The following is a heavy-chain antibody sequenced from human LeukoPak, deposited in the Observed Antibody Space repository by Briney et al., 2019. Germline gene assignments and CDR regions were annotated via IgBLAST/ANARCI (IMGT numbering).Heavy chain of an antibody. D-gene: IGHD5-12*01. J-gene: IGHJ4*02. V-gene: IGHV1-2*02. CDR3: ARDGFRWLRGSFGY. Sequence: ASVKVSCKASGYTFTGYYMHWVRQAPGQGLEWMGWINPNSGGTNYAQKLQGRVTMTRDTSISTAYMELSRLRSDDTAVYYCARDGFRWLRGSFGYWGQGTLVTVSS. CDR1: GYTFTGYY. CDR2: INPNSGGT.